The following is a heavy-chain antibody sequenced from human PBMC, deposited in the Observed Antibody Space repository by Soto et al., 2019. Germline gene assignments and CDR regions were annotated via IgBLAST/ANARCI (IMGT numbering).Heavy chain of an antibody. J-gene: IGHJ5*02. V-gene: IGHV4-30-4*01. CDR1: GDYIHVGGYY. Sequence: SSETPSLTCSVSGDYIHVGGYYWTWIRQRPGKGLEWMGYIYYTGKTYYNPSLESRLTMSVDRSKNQFSLRLTSVTAADTAVYFCGRDLTSNANCIDPWGQGTLVTVS. CDR3: GRDLTSNANCIDP. D-gene: IGHD2-2*01. CDR2: IYYTGKT.